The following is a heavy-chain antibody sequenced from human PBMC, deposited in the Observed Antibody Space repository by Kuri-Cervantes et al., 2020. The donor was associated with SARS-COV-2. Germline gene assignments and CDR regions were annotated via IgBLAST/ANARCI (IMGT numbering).Heavy chain of an antibody. CDR1: GFTFTSSA. CDR2: IVVGSGNT. J-gene: IGHJ4*02. D-gene: IGHD6-13*01. CDR3: ARDPSTYRAAAGYFDY. Sequence: SVKVSCKASGFTFTSSAMQWVRQARGQRLEWIGWIVVGSGNTNYAQKFQERVTITRDMSTSTAYMELSSLRSEDMAVYYCARDPSTYRAAAGYFDYWGQGTLVTVSS. V-gene: IGHV1-58*02.